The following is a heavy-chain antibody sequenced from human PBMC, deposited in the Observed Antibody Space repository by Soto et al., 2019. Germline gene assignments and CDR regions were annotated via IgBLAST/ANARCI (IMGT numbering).Heavy chain of an antibody. CDR1: GFTFSNYA. J-gene: IGHJ5*01. D-gene: IGHD3-22*01. V-gene: IGHV3-23*01. Sequence: EVQLLESGGGLVQPGGSLRLSCAASGFTFSNYAMSWVRQAPGKGLEWVSGISGRATSAYYADSVKGRFAISRDNSYNTLFLQLNSLRAEDTAVYYCARSRYSDSSGDFYDFWGHGTLVPVSS. CDR3: ARSRYSDSSGDFYDF. CDR2: ISGRATSA.